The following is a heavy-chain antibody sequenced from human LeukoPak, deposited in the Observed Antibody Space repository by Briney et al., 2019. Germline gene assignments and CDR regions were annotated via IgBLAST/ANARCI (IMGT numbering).Heavy chain of an antibody. CDR1: GYTFTDYY. V-gene: IGHV1-2*02. Sequence: ASVKVSCKASGYTFTDYYMHWVRQAPGQGLELMGWVNPNSGGTNYAQKFQGRVTMTRDTSISTAYMGLSRLRSDDTAVFYCAREEVIAAAGPTLDYWGQGALVTVSS. J-gene: IGHJ4*02. D-gene: IGHD6-13*01. CDR3: AREEVIAAAGPTLDY. CDR2: VNPNSGGT.